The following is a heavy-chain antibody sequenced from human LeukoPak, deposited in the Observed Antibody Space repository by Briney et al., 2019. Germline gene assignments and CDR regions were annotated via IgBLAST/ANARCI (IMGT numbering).Heavy chain of an antibody. CDR3: ARDCSSTNCFGNY. V-gene: IGHV3-7*01. D-gene: IGHD2-2*01. CDR2: IKQDGNEI. J-gene: IGHJ4*02. CDR1: GFTFSNAW. Sequence: GGSLRLSCAASGFTFSNAWMSWVRQAPGKGLEWVAIIKQDGNEIYYVDSMKGRFTISRDNAKNSLYLQMNSLRAEDTAVYYCARDCSSTNCFGNYWGQGTLVTVSS.